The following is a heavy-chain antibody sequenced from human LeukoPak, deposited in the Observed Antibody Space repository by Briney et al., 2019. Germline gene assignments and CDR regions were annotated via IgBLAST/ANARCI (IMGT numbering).Heavy chain of an antibody. D-gene: IGHD2-2*01. V-gene: IGHV3-30*02. CDR2: IRYDGSNK. CDR1: GFTFSSYG. CDR3: AKPLYCSSTSCQSRPFDP. J-gene: IGHJ5*02. Sequence: GGSLRLSCAASGFTFSSYGMHWVRQAPGKGLEWVAFIRYDGSNKYYADSVKGRFTISRDSSKNTLYLQMNSLRAEDTAVYYCAKPLYCSSTSCQSRPFDPWGQGTLVTVSS.